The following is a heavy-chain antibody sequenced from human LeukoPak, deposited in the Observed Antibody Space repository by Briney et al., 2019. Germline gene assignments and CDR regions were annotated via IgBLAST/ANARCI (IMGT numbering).Heavy chain of an antibody. Sequence: ASVKVSCKASGYTFISYAIHWVRQAPGQRLEWMGWINAGNGYTKYSQKFQDRVTITRDTSATTAYMELSSLRSEDTAVYYCASLDWGVSDFDYWGQGTLVTVSS. D-gene: IGHD7-27*01. CDR1: GYTFISYA. CDR3: ASLDWGVSDFDY. CDR2: INAGNGYT. V-gene: IGHV1-3*01. J-gene: IGHJ4*02.